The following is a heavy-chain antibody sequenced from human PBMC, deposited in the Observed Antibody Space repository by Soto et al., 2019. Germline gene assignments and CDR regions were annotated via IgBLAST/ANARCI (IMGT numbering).Heavy chain of an antibody. CDR3: AHRRRGSYFDY. CDR2: IYWDDDK. Sequence: GPTLGSEAQSLTLACTFSGFSLSTSGVGVGWIRQPPGKALEWLALIYWDDDKRYSPSLKSRLTITKDTSKNQVVLTMTNMDPVDTATYYCAHRRRGSYFDYWGQGTLVTVSS. CDR1: GFSLSTSGVG. J-gene: IGHJ4*02. D-gene: IGHD3-16*01. V-gene: IGHV2-5*02.